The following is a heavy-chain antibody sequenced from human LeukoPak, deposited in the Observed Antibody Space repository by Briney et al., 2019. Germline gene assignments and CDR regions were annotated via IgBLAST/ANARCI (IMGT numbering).Heavy chain of an antibody. CDR2: ISSSGSTI. Sequence: GGSLSLSCAASGFTFSDYYMSWIRQAPGKGLEWVSYISSSGSTIYYADSVKGRFTISRDNAKNSLYLQMNSLRAEDTAVYYRARLHVDIVATTPDYWGQGTLVTVSS. J-gene: IGHJ4*02. CDR3: ARLHVDIVATTPDY. D-gene: IGHD5-12*01. CDR1: GFTFSDYY. V-gene: IGHV3-11*01.